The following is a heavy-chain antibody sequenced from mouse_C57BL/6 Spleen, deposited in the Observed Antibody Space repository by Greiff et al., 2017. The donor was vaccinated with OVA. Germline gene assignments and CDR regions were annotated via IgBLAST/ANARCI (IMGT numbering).Heavy chain of an antibody. CDR1: GYAFSSSW. J-gene: IGHJ4*01. V-gene: IGHV1-82*01. Sequence: QVQLQQSGPELVKPGASVKISCKASGYAFSSSWMNWVKQRPGQGLEWIGRIYPGDGDTNYNGKFKGEATLTADKSSSTAYLQLSSLTSEDSAVYCCARSSLYYSSSYVRDYAMDYWGQGTSVTVSS. CDR3: ARSSLYYSSSYVRDYAMDY. D-gene: IGHD1-1*01. CDR2: IYPGDGDT.